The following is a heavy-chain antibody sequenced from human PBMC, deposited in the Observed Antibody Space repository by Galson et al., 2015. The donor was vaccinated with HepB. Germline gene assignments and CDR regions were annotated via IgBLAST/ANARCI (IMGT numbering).Heavy chain of an antibody. D-gene: IGHD6-19*01. CDR1: GFTVSSNY. CDR3: ARAILSLRIAVAGPVYGMDV. CDR2: IYSGGRT. Sequence: SLRLSCAASGFTVSSNYMSWVRQAPGKGLEWVSVIYSGGRTYYADSVKGSFTISRDNSKNTLYLQMNSLRAEDTAVYYCARAILSLRIAVAGPVYGMDVWGQGTTVTVSS. J-gene: IGHJ6*02. V-gene: IGHV3-66*01.